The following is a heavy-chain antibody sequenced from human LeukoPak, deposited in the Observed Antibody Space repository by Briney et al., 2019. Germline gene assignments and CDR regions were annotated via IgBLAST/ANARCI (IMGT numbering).Heavy chain of an antibody. CDR3: ARMQAAADY. CDR2: ISSSSSYI. J-gene: IGHJ4*02. CDR1: GFTLSNYN. Sequence: GGSLRLSCAASGFTLSNYNMNWVRQAPGKGLEWVSSISSSSSYIYYADSVKGRFTISRDNARNSLYLQMNSLRAEDTAVYYCARMQAAADYWGQGTLVTVSS. V-gene: IGHV3-21*01. D-gene: IGHD6-13*01.